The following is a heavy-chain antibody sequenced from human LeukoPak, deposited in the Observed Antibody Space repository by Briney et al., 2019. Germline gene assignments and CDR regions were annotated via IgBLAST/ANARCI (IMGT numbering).Heavy chain of an antibody. Sequence: GSLRLSCAASGFTFSSYSMNWVRQAPGKGLEWVSYISSSSSNIYYADSVKGRFTISRENAKNSLNLQMNSLRDEDTAVYYCASDVAAAGTGGFDIWGQGTMVTVSS. J-gene: IGHJ3*02. CDR1: GFTFSSYS. CDR3: ASDVAAAGTGGFDI. V-gene: IGHV3-48*02. D-gene: IGHD6-13*01. CDR2: ISSSSSNI.